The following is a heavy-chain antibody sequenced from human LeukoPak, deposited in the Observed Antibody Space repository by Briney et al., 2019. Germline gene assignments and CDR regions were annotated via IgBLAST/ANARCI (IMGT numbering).Heavy chain of an antibody. Sequence: PGGSLRLSCAASGFTFRTYWMSWVRQAPGKGLEWVANIKQDGSENYYVDSVKGRFTISRDNAKNSLFLQVNSLRAEDTAVYYCARDKLQGATLFDYWGQGTLVTVSS. V-gene: IGHV3-7*01. CDR2: IKQDGSEN. J-gene: IGHJ4*02. CDR1: GFTFRTYW. D-gene: IGHD1-26*01. CDR3: ARDKLQGATLFDY.